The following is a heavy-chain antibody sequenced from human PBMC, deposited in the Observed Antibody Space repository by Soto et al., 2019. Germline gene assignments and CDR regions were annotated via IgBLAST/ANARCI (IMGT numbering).Heavy chain of an antibody. CDR2: IYYSGST. V-gene: IGHV4-59*01. CDR3: VRDYEVVLMVSATYFDE. D-gene: IGHD2-8*01. Sequence: WGPLSLTCTVSGCSISSYYWSWIRQPPGKGLEWIGYIYYSGSTNYNPSLKSRVTISVDTSKNQFSLKLSSVTAADTAVYYCVRDYEVVLMVSATYFDEWGQGTLVTVSS. CDR1: GCSISSYY. J-gene: IGHJ4*02.